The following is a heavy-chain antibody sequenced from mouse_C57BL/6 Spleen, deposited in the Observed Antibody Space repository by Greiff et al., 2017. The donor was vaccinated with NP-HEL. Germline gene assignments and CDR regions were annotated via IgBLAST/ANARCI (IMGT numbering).Heavy chain of an antibody. CDR3: ARDFGPYAMDY. V-gene: IGHV3-6*01. CDR1: GYSITSGYY. Sequence: ESGPGLVKPSQSLSLTCSVTGYSITSGYYWNWIRQFPGNKLEWMGYISYDGSNNYNPSLKNRISITRDTSKNQFFLKLNSVTTEDTATYYCARDFGPYAMDYWGQGTSVTVSS. J-gene: IGHJ4*01. CDR2: ISYDGSN.